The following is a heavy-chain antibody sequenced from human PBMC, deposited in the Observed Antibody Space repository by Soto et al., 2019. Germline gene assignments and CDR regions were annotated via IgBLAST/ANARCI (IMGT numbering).Heavy chain of an antibody. CDR2: MNPNSGNT. CDR3: AIGSKGSSWYAYLFDP. V-gene: IGHV1-8*01. J-gene: IGHJ5*02. CDR1: GYTFTSYD. D-gene: IGHD6-13*01. Sequence: QVQLVQSGAEVKKPGASVKVSCKASGYTFTSYDINWVRQATGQGLEWMGWMNPNSGNTGYAQKFKGRVTMTRNTAISTAYMELSRLRSADTAVYYCAIGSKGSSWYAYLFDPWCQGTLVTVSS.